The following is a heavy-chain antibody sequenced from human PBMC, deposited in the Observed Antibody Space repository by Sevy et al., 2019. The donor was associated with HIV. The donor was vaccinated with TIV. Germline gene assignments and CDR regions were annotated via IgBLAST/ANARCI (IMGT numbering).Heavy chain of an antibody. J-gene: IGHJ4*02. CDR3: ATRQGTLIQWALHY. V-gene: IGHV3-53*01. D-gene: IGHD1-26*01. Sequence: GGSLRLSCVVSGFSVSSNYMAWVRQTPGRGLQYVSLIYTSGNTYYADSVKGRFTISRDDSRNTGFRQMNNLRVDDTAFYYCATRQGTLIQWALHYWGPGALVTVSS. CDR1: GFSVSSNY. CDR2: IYTSGNT.